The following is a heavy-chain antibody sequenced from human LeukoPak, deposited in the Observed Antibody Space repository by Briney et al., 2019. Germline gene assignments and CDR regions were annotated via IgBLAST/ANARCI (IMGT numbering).Heavy chain of an antibody. CDR1: GFTFSSYE. V-gene: IGHV3-48*03. Sequence: PGGSLRLSCAASGFTFSSYEMNWVRQAPGKGLEWASYISSSGSTIYYADSVKGRFTISRDNAKNSLYLQMNSLRAEDTAVYYCARDSMVGALYWGQGTLVTVSS. CDR2: ISSSGSTI. J-gene: IGHJ4*02. D-gene: IGHD1-26*01. CDR3: ARDSMVGALY.